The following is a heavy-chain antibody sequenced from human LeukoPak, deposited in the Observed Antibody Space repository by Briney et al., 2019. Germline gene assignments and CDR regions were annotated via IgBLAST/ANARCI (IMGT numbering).Heavy chain of an antibody. Sequence: GGSLSLSCAASGFAFSTYAMHWVRQAPGKGLEYVAGISSDGIGTYYVNSVKGRFIISRENSNKTLYLQMGSLRADDMAVYYCARGVVAAHYFDYWGQGALVTVSS. J-gene: IGHJ4*02. CDR3: ARGVVAAHYFDY. V-gene: IGHV3-64*01. CDR2: ISSDGIGT. D-gene: IGHD6-6*01. CDR1: GFAFSTYA.